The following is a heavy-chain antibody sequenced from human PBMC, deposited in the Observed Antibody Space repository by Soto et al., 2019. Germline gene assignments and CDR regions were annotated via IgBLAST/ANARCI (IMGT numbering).Heavy chain of an antibody. CDR1: GGSFSGYY. D-gene: IGHD6-13*01. J-gene: IGHJ3*01. CDR2: INHSGST. CDR3: ARLNYGYSSRPS. V-gene: IGHV4-34*01. Sequence: QVQLQQWGAGLLKPSETLSLTCAVYGGSFSGYYWSWIRQPPGKGLEWIGEINHSGSTNYNPSLKSRVTISEDTSKNQFSLKLSSVTAADTAVYYCARLNYGYSSRPSWGQGTMVTVSS.